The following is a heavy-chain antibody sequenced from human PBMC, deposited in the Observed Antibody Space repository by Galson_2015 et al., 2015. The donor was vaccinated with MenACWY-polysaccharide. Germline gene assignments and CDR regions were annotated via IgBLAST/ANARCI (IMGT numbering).Heavy chain of an antibody. CDR3: ARDPHCGAGCSIHDAFDV. Sequence: SLRLSCEASGFTFSSYWMHWVRQAPGEGLVWVSRINTDGGSTSYADSVKGRFTVSRDNAKNTVYLQMNSLRAEDTAAYYCARDPHCGAGCSIHDAFDVWGQGTKVTVSS. V-gene: IGHV3-74*01. CDR2: INTDGGST. J-gene: IGHJ3*01. CDR1: GFTFSSYW. D-gene: IGHD2-21*02.